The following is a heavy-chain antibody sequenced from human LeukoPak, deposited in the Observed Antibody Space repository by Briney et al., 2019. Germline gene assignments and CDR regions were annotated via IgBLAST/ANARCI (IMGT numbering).Heavy chain of an antibody. CDR1: GFTFDNYA. CDR3: TRRGYSGYEVDY. D-gene: IGHD5-12*01. J-gene: IGHJ4*02. Sequence: GGSLRLSCAASGFTFDNYALNWVRQAPGKGLEWVSSISSTSTYIYYADSVAGRFTISRDNAMNSLFLQMNSLRAEDTAVYYCTRRGYSGYEVDYWGQGTLVTVSS. V-gene: IGHV3-21*01. CDR2: ISSTSTYI.